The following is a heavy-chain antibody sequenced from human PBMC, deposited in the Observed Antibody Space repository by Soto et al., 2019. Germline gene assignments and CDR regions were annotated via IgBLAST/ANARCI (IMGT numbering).Heavy chain of an antibody. V-gene: IGHV3-30*18. CDR2: ISYDGRNK. Sequence: GGSLRLSCAASGFSLNDYGMHWVRQPPGKGLEWVADISYDGRNKYYTDSVRGRFTISRDISKGTLYLQMNSLRPEDTTVYYCAKSNRGAYDTPDFWGQGTPVTVSS. CDR1: GFSLNDYG. D-gene: IGHD3-22*01. CDR3: AKSNRGAYDTPDF. J-gene: IGHJ4*02.